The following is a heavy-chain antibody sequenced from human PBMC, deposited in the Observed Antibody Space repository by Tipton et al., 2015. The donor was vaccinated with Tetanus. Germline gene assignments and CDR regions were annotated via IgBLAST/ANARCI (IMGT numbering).Heavy chain of an antibody. V-gene: IGHV4-59*01. Sequence: TLSLTCAVYGGSFSEYYWSWVRQSPGKGLEWIGYIYYSGSTNYNSSPKSRVTISVDTSKNQFSLKLSSVTAADTAVYYCARGYNGYDILTAYPHYFDSWGQGTLVTVSS. D-gene: IGHD3-9*01. J-gene: IGHJ4*02. CDR1: GGSFSEYY. CDR2: IYYSGST. CDR3: ARGYNGYDILTAYPHYFDS.